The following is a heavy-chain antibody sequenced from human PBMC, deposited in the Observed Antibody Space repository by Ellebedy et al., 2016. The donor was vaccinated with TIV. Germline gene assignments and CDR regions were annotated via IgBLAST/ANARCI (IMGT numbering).Heavy chain of an antibody. V-gene: IGHV1-18*01. D-gene: IGHD3-10*01. CDR2: VSAYSGNT. Sequence: AASVKVSCKSSGYTFIDYGISWVRQAPGKGLDWMGWVSAYSGNTNYADNLQGRVTMTTDTSPDTAYMELRSLRSDDTAVYYCARYSGSGTYYRNGMDVWGQGTTVTVSS. CDR1: GYTFIDYG. CDR3: ARYSGSGTYYRNGMDV. J-gene: IGHJ6*02.